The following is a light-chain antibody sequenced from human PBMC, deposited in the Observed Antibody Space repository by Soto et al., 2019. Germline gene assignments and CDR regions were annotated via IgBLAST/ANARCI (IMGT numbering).Light chain of an antibody. CDR3: QQYNSYSPT. Sequence: DIQMTQSPSSLSASVGDRVTITRRASQSISNYLNWYQQKPGKAPKILIYAASSFQSGVPSRFRGSGSGTEFTLTISSLQPDDFATYYCQQYNSYSPTFGQGTKVDIK. J-gene: IGKJ1*01. V-gene: IGKV1-16*01. CDR2: AAS. CDR1: QSISNY.